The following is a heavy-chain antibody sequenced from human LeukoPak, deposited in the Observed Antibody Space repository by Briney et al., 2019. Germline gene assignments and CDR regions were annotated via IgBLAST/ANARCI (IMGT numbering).Heavy chain of an antibody. J-gene: IGHJ5*02. V-gene: IGHV1-2*02. D-gene: IGHD2-15*01. CDR2: INPSSGGT. CDR1: GYTFTGYY. CDR3: ARDRVVVVADAYNWFDP. Sequence: ASVKVSCKASGYTFTGYYMHWVRQAPGQGLEWMGWINPSSGGTNYAQKFQGRVTMTRDTSISTAYMELSRLRSDDTAVYYCARDRVVVVADAYNWFDPWGQGTLVTVSS.